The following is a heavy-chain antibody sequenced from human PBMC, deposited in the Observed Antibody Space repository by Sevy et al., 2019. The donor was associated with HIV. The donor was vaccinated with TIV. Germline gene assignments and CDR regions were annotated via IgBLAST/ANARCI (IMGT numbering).Heavy chain of an antibody. CDR1: GGSISSSSYY. CDR3: ARTRYYYDGYYFDY. Sequence: SETLSRTCTVSGGSISSSSYYWGWIRQPPGKGLEWIGSIYYSGSTYYNPSLKSRVTKSVDTSKNQFSLKLSSVTAADTAVYYCARTRYYYDGYYFDYWGQGTLVTVSS. V-gene: IGHV4-39*07. D-gene: IGHD3-22*01. CDR2: IYYSGST. J-gene: IGHJ4*02.